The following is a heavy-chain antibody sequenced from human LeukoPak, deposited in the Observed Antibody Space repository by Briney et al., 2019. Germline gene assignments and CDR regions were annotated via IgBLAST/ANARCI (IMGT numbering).Heavy chain of an antibody. CDR2: IYYSGST. CDR3: ARDRQCSSTSCDSSTI. D-gene: IGHD2-2*02. CDR1: GGSISSGGYY. V-gene: IGHV4-61*08. Sequence: SETLSLTCTVSGGSISSGGYYWSWIRQHPGKGLEWIGYIYYSGSTNYNPSLKSRVTISVDTSKNQFSLKLSSVTAADTAVYYCARDRQCSSTSCDSSTIWGQGTMVTVSS. J-gene: IGHJ3*02.